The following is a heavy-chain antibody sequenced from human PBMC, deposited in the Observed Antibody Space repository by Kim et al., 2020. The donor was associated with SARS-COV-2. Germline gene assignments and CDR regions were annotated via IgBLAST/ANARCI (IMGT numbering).Heavy chain of an antibody. CDR1: GGSITGYY. D-gene: IGHD3-22*01. CDR2: IYHTGST. V-gene: IGHV4-59*01. Sequence: SETLSLTCTVSGGSITGYYWSWIRQSPGKGLVWIGYIYHTGSTDYNPSLRSRVTISVDTSKNHFSLKLTSVTAADTAVDYCARTNYDSSGYYSSLDSWG. CDR3: ARTNYDSSGYYSSLDS. J-gene: IGHJ5*01.